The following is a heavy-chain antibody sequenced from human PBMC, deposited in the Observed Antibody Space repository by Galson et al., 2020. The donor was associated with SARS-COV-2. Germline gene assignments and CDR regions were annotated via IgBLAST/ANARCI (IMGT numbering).Heavy chain of an antibody. Sequence: SQTLSLTCAVYGGSFSGYYWGWIRQPPGKGLEWIGEITPSGSIIYNPSLKSRVTISKDTSRNHFSLRLSSVTAADTAMYFCARGSRDVTMILMIATTASYYFDFWGQGSLVTVSS. V-gene: IGHV4-34*01. J-gene: IGHJ4*02. CDR3: ARGSRDVTMILMIATTASYYFDF. D-gene: IGHD3-22*01. CDR2: ITPSGSI. CDR1: GGSFSGYY.